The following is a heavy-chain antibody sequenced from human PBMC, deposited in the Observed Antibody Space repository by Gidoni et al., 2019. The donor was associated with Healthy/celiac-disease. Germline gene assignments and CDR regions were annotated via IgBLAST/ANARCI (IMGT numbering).Heavy chain of an antibody. J-gene: IGHJ6*02. Sequence: PSFQGHVTISADKSISTAYLQWRSLKASDTAIYYCARQTSSWGDGMDVWGQGTTVTVSS. CDR3: ARQTSSWGDGMDV. V-gene: IGHV5-10-1*01. D-gene: IGHD6-13*01.